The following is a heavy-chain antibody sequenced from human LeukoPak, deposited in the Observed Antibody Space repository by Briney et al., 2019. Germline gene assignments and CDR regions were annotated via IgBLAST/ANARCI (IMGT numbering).Heavy chain of an antibody. CDR3: ARGPASIVGARIFDY. CDR1: GGSFSGDY. CDR2: INHSGST. Sequence: PSETLSLTCAVYGGSFSGDYWSWIRQPPGKGLECIGEINHSGSTNYNPSLKSRVTISVDTSKNQFSLKLSSVTAADTAVYYCARGPASIVGARIFDYWGQGTLVSVSS. V-gene: IGHV4-34*01. D-gene: IGHD1-26*01. J-gene: IGHJ4*02.